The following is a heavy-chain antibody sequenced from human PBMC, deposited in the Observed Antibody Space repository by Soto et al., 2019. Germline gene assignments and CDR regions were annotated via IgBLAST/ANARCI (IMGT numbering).Heavy chain of an antibody. J-gene: IGHJ4*02. Sequence: QVHLVESGGGVVQPGRSLRLSCAAAGFTYSKYTMHWVRQAPGTGLEWVAAISHDGTNKYYGDSVKGRFTISRDNSKNTRSVQMNNLKSEDTAVYYCARDRLRLGELSLLGYFDYWGQGTLVTVSS. CDR2: ISHDGTNK. D-gene: IGHD3-16*02. CDR3: ARDRLRLGELSLLGYFDY. V-gene: IGHV3-30*04. CDR1: GFTYSKYT.